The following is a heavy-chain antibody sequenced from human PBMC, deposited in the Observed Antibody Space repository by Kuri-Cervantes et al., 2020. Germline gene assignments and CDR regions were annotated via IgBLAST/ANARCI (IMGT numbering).Heavy chain of an antibody. D-gene: IGHD1-26*01. CDR2: INTGNGNT. Sequence: ASVKVSCKASGYTFTSFAIHWVRQAPGQRLEWMGWINTGNGNTKYSQKFQGRLTITRDTSATTAYMELSSLRSGDTAVYYCASGSYYLKGVMGGFDIWGQGTMVTVSS. J-gene: IGHJ3*02. V-gene: IGHV1-3*04. CDR3: ASGSYYLKGVMGGFDI. CDR1: GYTFTSFA.